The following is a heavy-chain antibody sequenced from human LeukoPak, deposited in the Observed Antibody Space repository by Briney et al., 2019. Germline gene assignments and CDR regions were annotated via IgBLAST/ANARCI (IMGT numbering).Heavy chain of an antibody. Sequence: ASVKVSCKASGYTFTGYYMHWVRQAPGQGLEWMGWINPNSGGTNYAQKFQGRVTMTRDTSISTAYMGLSRLRSDDTAVYYCASGREYYGSGSHDDAFDIWGQGTMVTVSS. D-gene: IGHD3-10*01. CDR1: GYTFTGYY. J-gene: IGHJ3*02. CDR2: INPNSGGT. CDR3: ASGREYYGSGSHDDAFDI. V-gene: IGHV1-2*02.